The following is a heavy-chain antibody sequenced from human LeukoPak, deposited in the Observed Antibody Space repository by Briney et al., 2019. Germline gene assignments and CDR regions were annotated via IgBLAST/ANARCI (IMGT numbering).Heavy chain of an antibody. J-gene: IGHJ4*02. Sequence: PGRSLRLSCATSGFTFSNYGMHWVRQAPGKGLEWVAVISYDGSNKYYADSVKGRFTISRDNSKNTLYLQMNSLRPEDAAVYYWANLPLWGQGTLVTVSS. V-gene: IGHV3-30*18. CDR3: ANLPL. CDR2: ISYDGSNK. CDR1: GFTFSNYG.